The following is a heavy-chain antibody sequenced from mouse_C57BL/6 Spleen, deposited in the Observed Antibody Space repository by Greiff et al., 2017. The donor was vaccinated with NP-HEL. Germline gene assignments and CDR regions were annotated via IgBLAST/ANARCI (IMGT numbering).Heavy chain of an antibody. CDR1: GYTFTDYE. CDR2: IDPETGGT. CDR3: TRGGNSWFAD. J-gene: IGHJ3*01. V-gene: IGHV1-15*01. Sequence: QVQLQQSGAELVRPGASVTLSCTASGYTFTDYEMHWVKQTPVHGLEWIGAIDPETGGTASNQKFKGKAILTADNSSSTAYMELRGLTSEDSAVHYCTRGGNSWFADWGQGTLVTVSA.